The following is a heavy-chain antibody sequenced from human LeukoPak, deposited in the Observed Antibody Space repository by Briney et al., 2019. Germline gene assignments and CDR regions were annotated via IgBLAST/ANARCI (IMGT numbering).Heavy chain of an antibody. J-gene: IGHJ4*02. V-gene: IGHV1-46*03. CDR2: INPSIGDT. CDR3: AVSAFDY. D-gene: IGHD3-10*01. Sequence: APVKVSCKASGYTFTNYYIHWVRQAPGQGLEWVGIINPSIGDTKNAPKFQGRVTLTWDTSTSTVYMELSSLRYEDTAVYYCAVSAFDYWGQGTLVTVSS. CDR1: GYTFTNYY.